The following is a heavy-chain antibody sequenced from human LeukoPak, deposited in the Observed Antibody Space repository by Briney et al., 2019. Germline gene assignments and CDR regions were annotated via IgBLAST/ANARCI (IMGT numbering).Heavy chain of an antibody. CDR1: GYTLTELS. D-gene: IGHD6-13*01. CDR2: FDPEDGET. Sequence: ASVKVSCKVSGYTLTELSMHWVRQAPGKGLEWRGGFDPEDGETIYAQKFQGRVTMTEDTSTDTAYMELSSLRSEDTAVYYCARPGIAAAGTVSFDYWGQGTLVTVSS. V-gene: IGHV1-24*01. J-gene: IGHJ4*02. CDR3: ARPGIAAAGTVSFDY.